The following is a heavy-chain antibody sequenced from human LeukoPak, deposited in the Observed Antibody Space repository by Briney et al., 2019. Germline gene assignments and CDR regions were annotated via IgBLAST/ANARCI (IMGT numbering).Heavy chain of an antibody. CDR3: ARGEYYFDY. Sequence: GGSLRLSCAASGFTFNHYQMSWVRQAPGKGLECISYISSSGRTIYYADSLKGRFTVSRDNAKNSLYLRMNNLRAEDTAVYYCARGEYYFDYWGQGTLVTVSS. CDR1: GFTFNHYQ. CDR2: ISSSGRTI. J-gene: IGHJ4*02. V-gene: IGHV3-48*03.